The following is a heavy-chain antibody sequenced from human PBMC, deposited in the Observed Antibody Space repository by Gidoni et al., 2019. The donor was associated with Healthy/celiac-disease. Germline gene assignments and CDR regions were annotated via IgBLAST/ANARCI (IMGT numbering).Heavy chain of an antibody. D-gene: IGHD3-10*01. Sequence: VQLVQSGAEVKKPGESLRISCKGSGYSFTSSWIRWVRQMPGKGLEWMGRIDPSDSYTNYSPSFQGHVTISADKSISTAYLQWSSLKASDTAMYYCARRLAGGSGSYPQDYYYYGMDVWGQGTTVTVSS. CDR1: GYSFTSSW. CDR3: ARRLAGGSGSYPQDYYYYGMDV. CDR2: IDPSDSYT. V-gene: IGHV5-10-1*03. J-gene: IGHJ6*02.